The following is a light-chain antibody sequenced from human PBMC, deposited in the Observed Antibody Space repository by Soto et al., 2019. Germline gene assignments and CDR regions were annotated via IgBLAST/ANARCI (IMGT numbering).Light chain of an antibody. V-gene: IGKV3-11*01. CDR1: QSVGSR. CDR2: DAS. Sequence: VMTQSPVTLSVSPGERATLSCRASQSVGSRLAWYQQKPGQATRLLIYDASSRATGIPARFSGSGSGTDFTLTISSLEPEDFAVYYCQQRSNWPLITFGQGTRLEI. J-gene: IGKJ5*01. CDR3: QQRSNWPLIT.